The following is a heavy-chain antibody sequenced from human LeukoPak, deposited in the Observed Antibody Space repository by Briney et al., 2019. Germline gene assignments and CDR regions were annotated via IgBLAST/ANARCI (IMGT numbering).Heavy chain of an antibody. D-gene: IGHD3-10*01. J-gene: IGHJ4*02. V-gene: IGHV4-39*01. CDR1: GGSISSYY. CDR2: IYYTGST. Sequence: SETLSLTCTVSGGSISSYYWGWIRQPPGEGLEWIGSIYYTGSTYYNPSLKSRVTISVDTPKKQLPLKLSSVTAADTAVYYCAATHDSGTYYNDPMGYWGQGTLVTVSS. CDR3: AATHDSGTYYNDPMGY.